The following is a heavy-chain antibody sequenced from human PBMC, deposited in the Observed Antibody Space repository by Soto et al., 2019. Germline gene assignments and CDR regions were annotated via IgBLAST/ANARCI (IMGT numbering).Heavy chain of an antibody. D-gene: IGHD3-22*01. CDR2: ISAYNGNT. CDR3: ARGYLRITMIVVVIGDDAFDI. CDR1: GYAFTIYG. J-gene: IGHJ3*02. V-gene: IGHV1-18*01. Sequence: ASVKVSCKASGYAFTIYGISCVLQSPLQWLDWMGWISAYNGNTNYAQKLQGRVTMTTDTSTSTAYMELRSLRSDDTAVYYCARGYLRITMIVVVIGDDAFDIWGQGTMVTVSS.